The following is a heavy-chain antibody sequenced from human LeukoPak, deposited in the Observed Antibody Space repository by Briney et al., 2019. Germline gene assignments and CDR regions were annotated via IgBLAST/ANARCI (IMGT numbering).Heavy chain of an antibody. J-gene: IGHJ4*02. Sequence: GGSLRLSCAASGFTFSSYSMNWVRQAPGKGLEWVSLISSSSSYIYYADSVKGRFTISRDNAKNSLYLQMNSLRAEDTAVYYCARGPIVGATLVDYWGQGTLVTVSS. V-gene: IGHV3-21*01. CDR2: ISSSSSYI. D-gene: IGHD1-26*01. CDR1: GFTFSSYS. CDR3: ARGPIVGATLVDY.